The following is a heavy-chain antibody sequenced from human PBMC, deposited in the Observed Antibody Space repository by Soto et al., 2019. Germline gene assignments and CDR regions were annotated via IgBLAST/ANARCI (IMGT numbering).Heavy chain of an antibody. CDR3: ARVTGASMVRGIGYYGMDV. CDR2: IYYSGST. J-gene: IGHJ6*02. V-gene: IGHV4-59*01. CDR1: GGSISSYY. Sequence: SETLSLTCTVSGGSISSYYWSWIRQPPGKGLEWIGYIYYSGSTNYNPSLKSRVTISVDTSKNQFSLKLSSVTAADTAVYYCARVTGASMVRGIGYYGMDVWGQGTTVTVSS. D-gene: IGHD3-10*01.